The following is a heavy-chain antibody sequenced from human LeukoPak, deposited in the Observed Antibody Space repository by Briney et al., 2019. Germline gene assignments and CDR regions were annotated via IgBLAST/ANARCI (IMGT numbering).Heavy chain of an antibody. CDR1: GFTFSSYA. CDR3: ARDPYCSGGSCYSFDTDY. D-gene: IGHD2-15*01. Sequence: GGSLRLSCAASGFTFSSYAMSWVRQAPGKGLEWVSAISGSGGSTYYADSVKGRFTISRDNSKNTLYLQMNSLRAEDTAVYYCARDPYCSGGSCYSFDTDYWGQGTLVTVSS. V-gene: IGHV3-23*01. CDR2: ISGSGGST. J-gene: IGHJ4*02.